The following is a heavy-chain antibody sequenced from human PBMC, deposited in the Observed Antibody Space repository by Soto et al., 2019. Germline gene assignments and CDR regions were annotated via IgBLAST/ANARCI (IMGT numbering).Heavy chain of an antibody. CDR3: AGGSMVRGQPGDY. CDR2: INAGNGNT. D-gene: IGHD3-10*01. Sequence: QVQLVQSGAEVKKPGASVKVSCKASGYTFTSYAMHWVRQAPGQRLEWMGWINAGNGNTKYSQKFQGRVTITRDTSASTAYMELSSLRSEDTAVYYCAGGSMVRGQPGDYWGQGTLVTVSS. J-gene: IGHJ4*02. CDR1: GYTFTSYA. V-gene: IGHV1-3*01.